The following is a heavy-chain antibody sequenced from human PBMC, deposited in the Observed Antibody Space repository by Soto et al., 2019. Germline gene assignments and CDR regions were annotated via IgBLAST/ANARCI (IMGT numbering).Heavy chain of an antibody. J-gene: IGHJ4*02. CDR2: IYYSGSP. CDR3: ARHRAGVGGYSDYDYFDY. D-gene: IGHD5-12*01. CDR1: GGSISSYF. V-gene: IGHV4-59*08. Sequence: SETLSLTCTVSGGSISSYFCSWIRQPPGKGLEWIGYIYYSGSPNYNPSLKSRVTISGDTSKNQFSLKLSSVTAADTAVYYCARHRAGVGGYSDYDYFDYWGQGTLVTVSS.